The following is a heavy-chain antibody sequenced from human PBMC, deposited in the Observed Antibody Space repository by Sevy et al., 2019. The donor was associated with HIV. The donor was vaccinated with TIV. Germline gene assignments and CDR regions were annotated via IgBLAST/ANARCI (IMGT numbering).Heavy chain of an antibody. CDR2: ISGSGGST. CDR1: GFTFSSYA. V-gene: IGHV3-23*01. CDR3: AKDTSYDSSGFFDY. J-gene: IGHJ4*02. Sequence: GGSLRLSCAASGFTFSSYAMSWVRQAPGKGLEWVSAISGSGGSTYYADPVKGRFTISRDNSKNTLYLQMNSLRAEDTAVYYCAKDTSYDSSGFFDYWGQGTLVTVSS. D-gene: IGHD3-22*01.